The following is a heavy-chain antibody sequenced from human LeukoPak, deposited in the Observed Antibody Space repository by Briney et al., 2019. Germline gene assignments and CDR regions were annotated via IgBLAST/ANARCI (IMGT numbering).Heavy chain of an antibody. CDR1: GFTFSSYA. J-gene: IGHJ6*02. V-gene: IGHV3-48*03. D-gene: IGHD6-19*01. CDR3: ARDQWLAYYYHGMDV. Sequence: PGGSLRLSCAASGFTFSSYAMNWVRQAPGKGREWVSYITNNGTTIYYADSVKGRFTISRDIAENSLYLQMNSLRAEDTAIYYCARDQWLAYYYHGMDVWGQGTTVTVSS. CDR2: ITNNGTTI.